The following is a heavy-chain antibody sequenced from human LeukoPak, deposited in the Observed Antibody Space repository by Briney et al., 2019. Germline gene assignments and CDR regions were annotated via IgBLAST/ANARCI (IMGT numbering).Heavy chain of an antibody. D-gene: IGHD3-10*01. CDR1: GFIFSNAW. J-gene: IGHJ4*02. CDR3: TSCRTSSGSYFNDY. CDR2: IRSKAYGGTT. Sequence: GGSLRLSCAASGFIFSNAWMSWVRQAPGKGLEWVSLIRSKAYGGTTEYAASVKGRFTISRDDSKSIAYLQMNSLKTEDTAVYYCTSCRTSSGSYFNDYWGQGTLVTVSS. V-gene: IGHV3-49*04.